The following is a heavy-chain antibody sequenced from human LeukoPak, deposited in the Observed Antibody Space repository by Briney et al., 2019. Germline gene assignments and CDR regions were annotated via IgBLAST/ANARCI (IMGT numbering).Heavy chain of an antibody. Sequence: PSETLSLTCTVSGGSISSYFWSWIRQPPGKGLEWIGYIFYNGSTSYNPSLKSRLTISLDTSKNQFSLKLSSVTAADTAVYYCARAYCSGGTCYDSRGWFDPWGQGTLVTVSS. CDR2: IFYNGST. J-gene: IGHJ5*02. CDR1: GGSISSYF. V-gene: IGHV4-59*12. CDR3: ARAYCSGGTCYDSRGWFDP. D-gene: IGHD2-15*01.